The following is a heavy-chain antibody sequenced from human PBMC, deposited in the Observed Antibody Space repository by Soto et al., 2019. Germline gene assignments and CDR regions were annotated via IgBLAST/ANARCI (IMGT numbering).Heavy chain of an antibody. V-gene: IGHV4-4*07. CDR2: VHTSAGT. Sequence: SSETLSLTCTVSGSSISNYYWSWIRQPAGKGLEWIGRVHTSAGTIYNPSLSSRATVSIDTSKNQFSLKLTSVTAADTALYYCARDMATFPYNWFDPWGQGTLVTVSS. CDR3: ARDMATFPYNWFDP. CDR1: GSSISNYY. D-gene: IGHD3-10*01. J-gene: IGHJ5*02.